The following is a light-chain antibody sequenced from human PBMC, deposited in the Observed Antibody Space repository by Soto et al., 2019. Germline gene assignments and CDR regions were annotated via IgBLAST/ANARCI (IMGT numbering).Light chain of an antibody. Sequence: TKSPATLSGSVGDGVTSTSRASQTISSWLAWYQQKPGKAPKLLIYKASTLKSGVPSRFSGSGSGTEFTLTISSLQPDDFATYYCQQSYSTLGTFGQGTKVDIK. CDR2: KAS. J-gene: IGKJ1*01. CDR3: QQSYSTLGT. V-gene: IGKV1-5*03. CDR1: QTISSW.